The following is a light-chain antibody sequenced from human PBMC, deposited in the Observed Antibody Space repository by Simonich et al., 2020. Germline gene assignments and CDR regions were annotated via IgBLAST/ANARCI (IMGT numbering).Light chain of an antibody. CDR3: QQYGSSPFT. CDR1: QSVSSY. Sequence: EIVLTQSPATLSLSPGERATLSCRASQSVSSYLAWYQQKPGQAPRLLIYDASNRATGIPARFSGSWSGTDFTLTISRLEPEDFAVYYCQQYGSSPFTFGPGTKVDIK. CDR2: DAS. V-gene: IGKV3-20*01. J-gene: IGKJ3*01.